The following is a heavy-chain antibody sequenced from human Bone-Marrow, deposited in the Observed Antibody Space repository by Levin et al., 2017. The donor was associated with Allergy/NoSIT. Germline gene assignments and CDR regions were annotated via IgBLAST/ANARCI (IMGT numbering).Heavy chain of an antibody. CDR1: GFTFSNAW. CDR2: IKSKTDGGTT. Sequence: SCAASGFTFSNAWMNWVRQAPGKGLEWVGRIKSKTDGGTTDYAAPVKGRFTISRDDSKNTLYLQMNSLKTEDTAVYYCTTDRDYGDSTASDYWGQGTLVTVSS. CDR3: TTDRDYGDSTASDY. V-gene: IGHV3-15*07. J-gene: IGHJ4*02. D-gene: IGHD4-17*01.